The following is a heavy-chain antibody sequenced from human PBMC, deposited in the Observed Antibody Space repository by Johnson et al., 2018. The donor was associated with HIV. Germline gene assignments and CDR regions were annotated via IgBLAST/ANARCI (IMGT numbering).Heavy chain of an antibody. Sequence: QVQLVESGGGVVQPGRSLRLSCAASGFTFSSYAMHWVRQAPGKWLEWVAVISYDGSNKYYADSVKGRFTISRDNSKNTLYLQMNSLRAEDTAVYYCASPRAVAGGGAFDIWGQGTMVTVSS. CDR2: ISYDGSNK. CDR1: GFTFSSYA. D-gene: IGHD6-19*01. V-gene: IGHV3-30*04. J-gene: IGHJ3*02. CDR3: ASPRAVAGGGAFDI.